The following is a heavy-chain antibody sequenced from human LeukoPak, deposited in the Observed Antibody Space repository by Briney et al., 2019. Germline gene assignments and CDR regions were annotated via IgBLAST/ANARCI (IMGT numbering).Heavy chain of an antibody. D-gene: IGHD3-22*01. Sequence: SETLSLTCTVSGGSISSYYWSWIRQPPGKGLEWIGYIYYSGSTNYNPSLKSRVTISVDTSKNQFSLKLSSVTAADTAVYYCAGPGPPYYYDSSGYPSGAFDIWGQGTMVTVSS. V-gene: IGHV4-59*08. CDR1: GGSISSYY. CDR2: IYYSGST. CDR3: AGPGPPYYYDSSGYPSGAFDI. J-gene: IGHJ3*02.